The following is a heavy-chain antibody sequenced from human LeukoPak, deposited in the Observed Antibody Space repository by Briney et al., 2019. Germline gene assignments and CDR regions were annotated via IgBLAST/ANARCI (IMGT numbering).Heavy chain of an antibody. CDR2: ITASGHLT. Sequence: GGSLRLSCAASGFTLSSIAMSWVRQAPGKGLEWVSAITASGHLTDYADSVRGRFTISRDNSKNTLYLQMNSLRVEDTAIYYCAKRGASWSFDSWGQGTLVTVSS. J-gene: IGHJ4*02. CDR1: GFTLSSIA. CDR3: AKRGASWSFDS. D-gene: IGHD6-13*01. V-gene: IGHV3-23*01.